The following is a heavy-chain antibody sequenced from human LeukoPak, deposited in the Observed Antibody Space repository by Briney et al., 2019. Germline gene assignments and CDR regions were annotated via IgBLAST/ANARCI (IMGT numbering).Heavy chain of an antibody. J-gene: IGHJ1*01. V-gene: IGHV1-46*01. Sequence: ASVKVSCKASGYTFTSYYMHWVRQAPGQGLEWMGIINPSGGSTSYAQNFHGRLTLTTDTSTSTVYMELRSLRSNDTAVYYCARVLGSSGWSPTQYFQHWGQGTLVTVSS. CDR2: INPSGGST. CDR3: ARVLGSSGWSPTQYFQH. D-gene: IGHD6-19*01. CDR1: GYTFTSYY.